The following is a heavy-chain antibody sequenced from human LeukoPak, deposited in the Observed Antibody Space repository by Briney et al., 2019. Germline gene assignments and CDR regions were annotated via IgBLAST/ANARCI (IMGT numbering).Heavy chain of an antibody. J-gene: IGHJ4*02. D-gene: IGHD2-21*01. Sequence: GASVKVSCKASGYTFTSYFIHWVRQAPGQGLEWMGWNNVHTGDTSYAQKFQGRVTMTRDTSINTAYLELRSLRSDDTAVYYCSRDPGEPTPIDYWGQGTVVVVSS. CDR2: NNVHTGDT. CDR1: GYTFTSYF. V-gene: IGHV1-2*02. CDR3: SRDPGEPTPIDY.